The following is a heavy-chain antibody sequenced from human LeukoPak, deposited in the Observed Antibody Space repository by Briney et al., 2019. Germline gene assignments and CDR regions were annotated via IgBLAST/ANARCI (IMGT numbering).Heavy chain of an antibody. CDR2: IYTSGST. J-gene: IGHJ4*02. CDR1: GGSISNYY. D-gene: IGHD1-26*01. CDR3: ARGGSGSYASFDC. Sequence: PSETLSLTCTVSGGSISNYYWSWIRQPAGKGLEWIGRIYTSGSTNYNPSLKSRVTISVDKSKKQFSLKLSSVTAADTAVYHCARGGSGSYASFDCWGQGTLVTVSS. V-gene: IGHV4-4*07.